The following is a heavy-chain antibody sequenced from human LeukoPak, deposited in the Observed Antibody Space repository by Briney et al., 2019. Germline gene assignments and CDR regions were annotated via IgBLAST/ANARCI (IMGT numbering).Heavy chain of an antibody. CDR1: GGSISSYY. V-gene: IGHV4-59*01. Sequence: PSETLSLTCTASGGSISSYYWSWIRQPPGKGLEWIGYIYYSGSTNYNPSLKSRVTISVDTSKNQFSLKLSYVTAADTAVYFCARESSWGNFDYWGQGNLVTVSS. CDR2: IYYSGST. D-gene: IGHD7-27*01. J-gene: IGHJ4*02. CDR3: ARESSWGNFDY.